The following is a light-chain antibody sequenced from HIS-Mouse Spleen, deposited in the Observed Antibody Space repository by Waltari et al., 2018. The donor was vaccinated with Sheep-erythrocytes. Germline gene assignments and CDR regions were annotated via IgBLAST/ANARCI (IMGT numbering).Light chain of an antibody. J-gene: IGLJ3*02. V-gene: IGLV2-23*01. CDR3: CSYAGSSTPWV. Sequence: QSALTQPASVSGSPGQSIPIPCTGTSSDVGSYNLVSWYQQNPGKAPKLMIYEGSKRSSGVSNRCSGSKSGNTASLTISGLQAEDEADYYCCSYAGSSTPWVFGGGTKLTVL. CDR2: EGS. CDR1: SSDVGSYNL.